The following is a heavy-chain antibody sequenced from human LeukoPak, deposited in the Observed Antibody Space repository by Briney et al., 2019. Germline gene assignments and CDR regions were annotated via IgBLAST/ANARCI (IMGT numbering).Heavy chain of an antibody. J-gene: IGHJ4*02. CDR3: ARVKSRSGYVFDY. Sequence: GGSLRLSCAASGFTFSDYSMNWVRQAPGKGLEWVSSIDNSSRYIYYADSVKGRFTISRDNAEDSLFLQMNSLRVEDTAVYYCARVKSRSGYVFDYWGQGTLVTVSS. CDR2: IDNSSRYI. V-gene: IGHV3-21*01. D-gene: IGHD5-12*01. CDR1: GFTFSDYS.